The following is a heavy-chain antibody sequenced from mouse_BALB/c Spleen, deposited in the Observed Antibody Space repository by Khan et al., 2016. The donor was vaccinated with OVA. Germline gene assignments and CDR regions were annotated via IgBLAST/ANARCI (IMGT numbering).Heavy chain of an antibody. J-gene: IGHJ2*01. CDR2: IWAGGST. CDR1: GYSLTRYG. CDR3: ARSKYLARY. V-gene: IGHV2-9*02. Sequence: VQLQESGPGLVAPSQSLSITCTIYGYSLTRYGVHWVRQAPGKGSAWPGLIWAGGSTNYTWASMSRLSIRIDKFKSLVFLIINSIQTDDTALYYCARSKYLARYWGQGTTLKDSS. D-gene: IGHD3-3*01.